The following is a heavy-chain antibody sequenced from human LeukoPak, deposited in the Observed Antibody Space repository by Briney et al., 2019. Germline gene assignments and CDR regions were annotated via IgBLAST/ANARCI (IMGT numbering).Heavy chain of an antibody. CDR2: IYSSGST. D-gene: IGHD2-15*01. Sequence: SETLSLTCTVSGGSLSSYYWSWIRQPPGNGLEWIGYIYSSGSTNYNPSLKSRLTISVDTSKNQFSLKLSSVTAADTAVYYCARRLIVVPAFDYWGQGTLVTVSS. CDR3: ARRLIVVPAFDY. V-gene: IGHV4-59*01. J-gene: IGHJ4*02. CDR1: GGSLSSYY.